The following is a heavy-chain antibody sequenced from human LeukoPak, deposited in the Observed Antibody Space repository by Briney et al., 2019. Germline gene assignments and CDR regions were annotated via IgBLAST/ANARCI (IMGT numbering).Heavy chain of an antibody. D-gene: IGHD6-13*01. CDR2: IIPIFGTA. CDR3: ADEGVAAAGQFDY. J-gene: IGHJ4*02. V-gene: IGHV1-69*13. Sequence: SVKVSCKASGGTFSSYAISWVRQAPGQGLEWMGGIIPIFGTANYAQKFQGRVTITADESTSTAYMELSSLRSEDTAVYYCADEGVAAAGQFDYWGQGTLVTVSS. CDR1: GGTFSSYA.